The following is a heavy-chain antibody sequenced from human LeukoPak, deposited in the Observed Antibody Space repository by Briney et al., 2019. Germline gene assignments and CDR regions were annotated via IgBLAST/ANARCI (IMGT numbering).Heavy chain of an antibody. D-gene: IGHD4-11*01. CDR1: GGSISSYY. J-gene: IGHJ6*03. Sequence: PSETLSLTCTVSGGSISSYYWSWIRQPAGKGLEWIGRIYTSGSTNYNPSLKSRVTVSVDRSKNQFSLKLSSVTAADTAVYYCARVPTTVTTGYYYYMDVWGKGTTVTVSS. CDR2: IYTSGST. V-gene: IGHV4-4*07. CDR3: ARVPTTVTTGYYYYMDV.